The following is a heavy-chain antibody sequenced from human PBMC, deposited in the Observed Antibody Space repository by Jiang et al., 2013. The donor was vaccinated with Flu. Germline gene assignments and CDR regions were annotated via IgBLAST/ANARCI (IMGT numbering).Heavy chain of an antibody. CDR3: AARVEYYYDSSGSCDY. J-gene: IGHJ4*02. V-gene: IGHV1-58*02. D-gene: IGHD3-22*01. Sequence: SCKASGFTFTSSAMQWVRQARGQRLEWIGWIVVGSGNTNYAQKFQERVTITRDMSTSTAYMELSSLRSEDTAVYYCAARVEYYYDSSGSCDYWGQGTLVTVSS. CDR2: IVVGSGNT. CDR1: GFTFTSSA.